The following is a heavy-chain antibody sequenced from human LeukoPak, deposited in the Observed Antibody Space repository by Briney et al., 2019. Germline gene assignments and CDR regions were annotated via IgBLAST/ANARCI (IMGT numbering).Heavy chain of an antibody. Sequence: SQTLSLTCTVSGVSISSGCYYWSWIRQLPGKGLEWIGYIYNSGSTYYNPSLKSRVTISVDTSKNQFSLKLSSVTAADTAVYYCATTGRGWFDPWGQGTLVTVSS. CDR2: IYNSGST. CDR3: ATTGRGWFDP. J-gene: IGHJ5*02. D-gene: IGHD1-14*01. CDR1: GVSISSGCYY. V-gene: IGHV4-31*03.